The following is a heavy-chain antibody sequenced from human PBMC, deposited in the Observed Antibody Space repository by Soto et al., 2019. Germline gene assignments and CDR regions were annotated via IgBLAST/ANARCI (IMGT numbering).Heavy chain of an antibody. D-gene: IGHD5-18*01. CDR2: IIPIFGTA. Sequence: ASVKVSCKASGGTFSSYAISWVRQAPGQGLEWMGGIIPIFGTANYAQKFQGRVTITADESTSTAYMELSSLRSEDTAVYYCARAVPSAMVTSYYYYGMDVSGQGTTVTVSS. CDR1: GGTFSSYA. J-gene: IGHJ6*02. CDR3: ARAVPSAMVTSYYYYGMDV. V-gene: IGHV1-69*13.